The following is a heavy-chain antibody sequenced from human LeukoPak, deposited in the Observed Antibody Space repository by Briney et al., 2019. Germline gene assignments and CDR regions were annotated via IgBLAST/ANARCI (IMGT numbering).Heavy chain of an antibody. Sequence: SETLSLTCTVSGYSISSGYYWGWIRQPPGKGLEWIGSGSTYYNPSLKSRVTISVDTSKNQFSLKLSSVTAADTAVYYCARVTVAGTSRDLNYGMDVWGQGTTVTVSS. V-gene: IGHV4-38-2*02. CDR3: ARVTVAGTSRDLNYGMDV. CDR1: GYSISSGYY. CDR2: SGST. J-gene: IGHJ6*02. D-gene: IGHD6-19*01.